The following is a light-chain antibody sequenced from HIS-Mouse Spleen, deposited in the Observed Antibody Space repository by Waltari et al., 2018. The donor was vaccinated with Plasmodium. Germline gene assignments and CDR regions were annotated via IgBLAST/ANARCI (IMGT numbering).Light chain of an antibody. CDR3: QTWGTGFWV. V-gene: IGLV4-69*01. J-gene: IGLJ3*02. CDR1: RGHSSSA. Sequence: QLVLTQSPSASASLGASVKLTCTLSRGHSSSAIAWHQQQPEKGPRYLMKLNSDGSHSKGDGIPDRFSGSSSGAERYLTISSLQSEDEADYYCQTWGTGFWVFGGGTKLTVL. CDR2: LNSDGSH.